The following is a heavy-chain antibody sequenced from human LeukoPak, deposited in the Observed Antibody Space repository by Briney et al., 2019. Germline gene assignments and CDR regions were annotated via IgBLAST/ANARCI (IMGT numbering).Heavy chain of an antibody. V-gene: IGHV3-21*01. J-gene: IGHJ6*03. Sequence: PGGSLRLSCAASGFTFSSYSMNWVRQAPGKGLEWVSSISSSSSYIYYADSVKGRFTISRDNAKNSLYLQMNSLRAEDTAVYYCARDYLFLEGNYYYYMDVWGKGTTVTVSS. CDR2: ISSSSSYI. CDR1: GFTFSSYS. D-gene: IGHD3-3*01. CDR3: ARDYLFLEGNYYYYMDV.